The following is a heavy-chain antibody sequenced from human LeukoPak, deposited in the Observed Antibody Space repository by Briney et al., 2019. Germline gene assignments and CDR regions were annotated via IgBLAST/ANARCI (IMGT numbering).Heavy chain of an antibody. Sequence: PSETLSLTCTVSGGSISSSGSYWGWIRQPPGKGLEWIGSMYYSGNTYNPSLKSRVTISADTSKNQFSLNLTSVNAADTAIYYCARVMAARREDLNWFDTWGQGTLVTVSS. D-gene: IGHD6-6*01. CDR2: MYYSGNT. V-gene: IGHV4-39*07. J-gene: IGHJ5*02. CDR1: GGSISSSGSY. CDR3: ARVMAARREDLNWFDT.